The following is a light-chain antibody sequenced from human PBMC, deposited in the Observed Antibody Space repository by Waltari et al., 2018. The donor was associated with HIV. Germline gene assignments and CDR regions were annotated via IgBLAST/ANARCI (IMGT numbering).Light chain of an antibody. J-gene: IGKJ3*01. CDR2: GGS. Sequence: IQLTQSPFSLSASIGDKVSITCRASQSLSDFLHWYQQKPGKPPKLLIHGGSTLESGVPSRFSGSGSDTDDTLTISSLQPDDFATYYCLQSRSIPLTFGPVTKVDV. CDR3: LQSRSIPLT. V-gene: IGKV1-39*01. CDR1: QSLSDF.